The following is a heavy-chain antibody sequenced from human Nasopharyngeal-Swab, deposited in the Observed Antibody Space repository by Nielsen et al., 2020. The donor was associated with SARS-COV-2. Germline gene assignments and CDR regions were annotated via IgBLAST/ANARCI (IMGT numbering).Heavy chain of an antibody. J-gene: IGHJ4*02. D-gene: IGHD2-15*01. CDR2: IIPILGIA. Sequence: SVKVSCRASGYTFTSYGISWVRQAPGQGLEWMGRIIPILGIANYAQKFQGRVTITADKSTSTAYMELSSLRSEDTAVYYCARVKPTDCSGGSCYSLPLGYWGQGTLVTVPS. V-gene: IGHV1-69*04. CDR3: ARVKPTDCSGGSCYSLPLGY. CDR1: GYTFTSYG.